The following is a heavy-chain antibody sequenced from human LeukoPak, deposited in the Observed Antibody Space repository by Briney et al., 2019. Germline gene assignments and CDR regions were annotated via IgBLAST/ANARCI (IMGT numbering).Heavy chain of an antibody. D-gene: IGHD3-3*01. V-gene: IGHV3-23*01. J-gene: IGHJ5*02. CDR2: ISGSGGST. Sequence: GGSLRLSCAASGFTFSSYAMSWVRQAPGKGLEWVSAISGSGGSTYYADSVKGRFTISRDNSENTLYLQMNSLRAEDTAVYYCAKKGSGYRYHNWFDPWGQGTLVTVSS. CDR1: GFTFSSYA. CDR3: AKKGSGYRYHNWFDP.